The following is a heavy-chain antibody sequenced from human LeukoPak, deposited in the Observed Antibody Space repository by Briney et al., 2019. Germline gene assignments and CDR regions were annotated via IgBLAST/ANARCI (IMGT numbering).Heavy chain of an antibody. J-gene: IGHJ5*02. V-gene: IGHV3-23*01. CDR1: GFNFRKYV. D-gene: IGHD2-15*01. Sequence: GGSLRLSCAASGFNFRKYVMTWVRQAPGKGLEWVSGINNHDGNTYNADSVKGRFFISRDNAKNSLFLQMNSLRPEDTAVYYCAKDIVVVVAATFWFDPWGQGTLVTVSS. CDR2: INNHDGNT. CDR3: AKDIVVVVAATFWFDP.